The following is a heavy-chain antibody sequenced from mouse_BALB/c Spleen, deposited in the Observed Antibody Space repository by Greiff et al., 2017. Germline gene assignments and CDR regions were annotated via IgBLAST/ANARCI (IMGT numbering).Heavy chain of an antibody. Sequence: VQLQQSGAELVRSGASVKLSCTASGFNIKDYYMHWVKQRPEQGLEWIGWIDPENGDTEYAPKFQGKATMTADTSSNTAYLQLSSLTSEDTAVYYCNKGSSPGYFDYWGQGTTLTVSS. CDR1: GFNIKDYY. CDR2: IDPENGDT. D-gene: IGHD1-1*01. J-gene: IGHJ2*01. CDR3: NKGSSPGYFDY. V-gene: IGHV14-4*02.